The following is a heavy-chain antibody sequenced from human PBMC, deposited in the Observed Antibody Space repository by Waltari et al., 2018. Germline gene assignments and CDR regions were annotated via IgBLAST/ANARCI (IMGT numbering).Heavy chain of an antibody. D-gene: IGHD2-2*01. J-gene: IGHJ4*02. CDR2: MSYDGSQR. Sequence: EVQLVESGGGLVQPGGSLRLYCGASGFTCSRFWMSWVRQTPGKGLQVVANMSYDGSQRYYVDAVEGRFTISRDTAKNAVYLQKSSLRVEDTAVYYCAKSRGFEYWGQGALITVSS. V-gene: IGHV3-7*01. CDR1: GFTCSRFW. CDR3: AKSRGFEY.